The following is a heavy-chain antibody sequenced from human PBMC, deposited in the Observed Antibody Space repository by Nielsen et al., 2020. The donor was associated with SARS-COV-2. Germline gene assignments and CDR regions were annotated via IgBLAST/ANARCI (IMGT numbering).Heavy chain of an antibody. V-gene: IGHV3-30*04. J-gene: IGHJ6*02. Sequence: GESLKISCAASGFTFSSYAMHWVRQAPGKGLEWVAVISYDGSNKYYADSVKGRFTISRDNSKNTLYLQMNSLRAEDTAVYYCARGVLEWLPQYGMDVWGQGTTVTVSS. CDR3: ARGVLEWLPQYGMDV. CDR1: GFTFSSYA. CDR2: ISYDGSNK. D-gene: IGHD3-3*01.